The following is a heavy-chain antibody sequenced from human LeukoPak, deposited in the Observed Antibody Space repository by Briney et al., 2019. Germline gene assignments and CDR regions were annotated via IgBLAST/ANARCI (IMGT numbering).Heavy chain of an antibody. V-gene: IGHV1-2*04. Sequence: ASVKVSCKASGGTFSSYAISWVRQAPGQGLEWMGWINPNSGGTNYAQKFQGWVTMTRDTSISTAYMELSRLRSDDTAVYYCARDVPRYCSSTSCSIVGGGHNWFDPWGQGTLVTVSS. CDR1: GGTFSSYA. CDR2: INPNSGGT. D-gene: IGHD2-2*01. J-gene: IGHJ5*02. CDR3: ARDVPRYCSSTSCSIVGGGHNWFDP.